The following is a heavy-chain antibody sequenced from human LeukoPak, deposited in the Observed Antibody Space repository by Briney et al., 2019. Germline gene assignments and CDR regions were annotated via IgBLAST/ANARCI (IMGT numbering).Heavy chain of an antibody. Sequence: GGSLRLSCAASGFTFDDYAMHWVRQAPGKGLEWVSGISWNSGSIGYADSVKGRFTISRDNSKNTLYLQMNSLRAEDTAVYYCAKGKQWLVYFDYWGQGTLVTVSS. CDR1: GFTFDDYA. V-gene: IGHV3-9*01. D-gene: IGHD6-19*01. CDR2: ISWNSGSI. J-gene: IGHJ4*02. CDR3: AKGKQWLVYFDY.